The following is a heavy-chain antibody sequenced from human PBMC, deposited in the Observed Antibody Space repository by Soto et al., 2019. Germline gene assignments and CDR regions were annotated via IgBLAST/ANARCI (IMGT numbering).Heavy chain of an antibody. V-gene: IGHV3-43D*03. J-gene: IGHJ6*02. CDR1: GFTFDDYA. D-gene: IGHD6-13*01. CDR2: ISWDGGST. CDR3: AKDGVKGAAAGYYYYYYGMDV. Sequence: GSLRLSCAASGFTFDDYAMHWVRQAPGKGLEWVSLISWDGGSTYYADSVKGRFTISRDNSKNSLYLQMNSLRAEDTALYYCAKDGVKGAAAGYYYYYYGMDVWGQGTTVTVSS.